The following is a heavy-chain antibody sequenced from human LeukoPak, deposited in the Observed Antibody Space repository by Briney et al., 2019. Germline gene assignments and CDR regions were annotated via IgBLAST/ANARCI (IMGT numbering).Heavy chain of an antibody. J-gene: IGHJ4*02. V-gene: IGHV1-69*05. Sequence: SVKVSCKASGGTFSSYAISWVRQAPGQGLEWMRGVIPIFGTANYAQKFQGRVTMTRDTSTSTVYMELSSLRSEDTAVYYCARDSREWSFDYWGQGTLVTVSS. CDR3: ARDSREWSFDY. CDR2: VIPIFGTA. CDR1: GGTFSSYA. D-gene: IGHD2-8*01.